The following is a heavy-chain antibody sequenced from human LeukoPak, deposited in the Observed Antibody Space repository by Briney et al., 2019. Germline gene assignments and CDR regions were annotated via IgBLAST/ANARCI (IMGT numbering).Heavy chain of an antibody. V-gene: IGHV4-59*01. D-gene: IGHD5-18*01. Sequence: KASETLSLTCTVSGGSISSYYWSWVRQPPGKGLEWIGYIYYSGSTNYNPSLKSRVTISVDTSKNQFSLKLSSVTAADTAVYYCARVPYSYGYDYYYGMDVWGQGTTVTVSS. CDR1: GGSISSYY. J-gene: IGHJ6*02. CDR3: ARVPYSYGYDYYYGMDV. CDR2: IYYSGST.